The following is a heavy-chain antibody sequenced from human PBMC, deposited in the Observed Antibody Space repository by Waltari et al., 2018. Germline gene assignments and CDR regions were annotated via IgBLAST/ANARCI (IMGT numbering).Heavy chain of an antibody. Sequence: QVQLQESGPGLVKPSETLSLTCNVSGGSMRVFYWTWLRQPAGKGLEWIGRMYIGENTIYHPSLKSRVTMSIDTSKNQLSLDLTSVTAADTAVYYCARGGATRPWGSDRWGQGALVTVSS. CDR2: MYIGENT. CDR3: ARGGATRPWGSDR. V-gene: IGHV4-4*07. J-gene: IGHJ5*02. CDR1: GGSMRVFY. D-gene: IGHD3-16*01.